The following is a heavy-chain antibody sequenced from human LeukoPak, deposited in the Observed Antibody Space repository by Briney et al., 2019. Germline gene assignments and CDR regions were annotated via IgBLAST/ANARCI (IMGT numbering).Heavy chain of an antibody. V-gene: IGHV3-48*03. CDR2: ISSSGDTI. CDR1: GFTFSSYD. CDR3: ARNDYGVLDY. J-gene: IGHJ4*02. Sequence: PGGSLRLSCAASGFTFSSYDMNWVRQAPGKGLEWVSYISSSGDTIYYADSVKGRFAISRDNAKNSLYLQMNSLRAVDTAIYYCARNDYGVLDYWGQGTLVTVSS. D-gene: IGHD4-17*01.